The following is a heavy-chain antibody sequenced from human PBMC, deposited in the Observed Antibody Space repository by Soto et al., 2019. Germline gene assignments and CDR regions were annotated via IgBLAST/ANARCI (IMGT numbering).Heavy chain of an antibody. CDR2: VIPLLHAS. Sequence: QVQLVQSGAEVKKPGSSVKISCTASGITFNNYTFSWVRRDPGQGLEWMGWVIPLLHASNYAEKFQDRVTITADRSTCTAYMELSGLKSEDSAIYYCSSGKSQMTQDRMGFYYYMDVWGNGTTITVSS. CDR3: SSGKSQMTQDRMGFYYYMDV. D-gene: IGHD1-1*01. CDR1: GITFNNYT. J-gene: IGHJ6*03. V-gene: IGHV1-69*08.